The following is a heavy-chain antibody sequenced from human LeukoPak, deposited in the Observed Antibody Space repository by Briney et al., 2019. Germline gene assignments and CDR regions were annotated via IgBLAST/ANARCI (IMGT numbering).Heavy chain of an antibody. CDR3: AKELDTMFFDY. J-gene: IGHJ4*02. V-gene: IGHV3-43*01. CDR1: GFNFDCYT. Sequence: GGSLRLSCATSGFNFDCYTIHWVRQAPGKGLEWVSLAGWAGGTTFYSDSVRGRFTIFRDSGRKSVYLQMNSLTTDDTAFYFCAKELDTMFFDYWGQGALVTVSS. CDR2: AGWAGGTT. D-gene: IGHD3-10*02.